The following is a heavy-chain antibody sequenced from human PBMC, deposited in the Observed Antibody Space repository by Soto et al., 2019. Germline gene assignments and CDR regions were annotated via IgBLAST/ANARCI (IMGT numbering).Heavy chain of an antibody. Sequence: QVQLQESGPGLVKPSGTLSLTCAVSSGSISSSNWWTWVRQPPGKGLEWIGEIYHSASINYNPSLKSRVTMSVDKSKNQFSLELSSVTAADTAVYYCATRVAATFDNWGQGILVTVSS. CDR3: ATRVAATFDN. D-gene: IGHD6-19*01. J-gene: IGHJ4*02. CDR2: IYHSASI. V-gene: IGHV4-4*02. CDR1: SGSISSSNW.